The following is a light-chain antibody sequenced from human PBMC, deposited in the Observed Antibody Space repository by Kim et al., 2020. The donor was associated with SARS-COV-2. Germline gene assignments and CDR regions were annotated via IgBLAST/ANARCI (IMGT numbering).Light chain of an antibody. Sequence: SPGERAPLSCRASQSVSSNYLAWYQQKPGQAPRLLIYGASSRATGIPDRFNGSGSGTDFTLTITRLEPEDFAVYYCQQYSSSPATFGQGTKVDIK. CDR2: GAS. V-gene: IGKV3-20*01. CDR3: QQYSSSPAT. J-gene: IGKJ1*01. CDR1: QSVSSNY.